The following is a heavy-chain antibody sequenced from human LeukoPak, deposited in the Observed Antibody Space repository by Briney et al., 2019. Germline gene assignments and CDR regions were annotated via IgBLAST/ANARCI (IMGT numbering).Heavy chain of an antibody. V-gene: IGHV4-39*07. J-gene: IGHJ4*02. D-gene: IGHD6-6*01. CDR3: ARRSFYSSSSGTSY. Sequence: SETLSLTCSVSGGSISSSSYYWGWIRQPPGKGLEWIGSIYYSGSTYYNPSLKSRVTISLDTSNNQFSLRLSSVTAADTAVYYCARRSFYSSSSGTSYWGQGTLVTVSS. CDR2: IYYSGST. CDR1: GGSISSSSYY.